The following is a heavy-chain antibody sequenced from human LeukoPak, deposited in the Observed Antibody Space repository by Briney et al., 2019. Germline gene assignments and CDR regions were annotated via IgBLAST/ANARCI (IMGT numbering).Heavy chain of an antibody. CDR2: INHSGST. CDR3: ARGDQVYYDILTGYYKGHYYYGMDV. CDR1: GGSFSGYY. D-gene: IGHD3-9*01. J-gene: IGHJ6*02. V-gene: IGHV4-34*01. Sequence: KSSETLSLTCAVYGGSFSGYYWSWIRQPPGKGLEWIGEINHSGSTNYNPSLKSRVTISVDTSKNQFSLKLSSVTAADTAVYYCARGDQVYYDILTGYYKGHYYYGMDVWGQGTTVTVSS.